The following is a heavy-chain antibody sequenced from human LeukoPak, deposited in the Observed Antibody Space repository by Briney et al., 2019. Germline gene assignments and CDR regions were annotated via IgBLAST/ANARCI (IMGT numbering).Heavy chain of an antibody. V-gene: IGHV4-34*01. CDR3: ATMSPNGYTGLIGAVVGYFEN. Sequence: SETLSLTCAVYAESYSHYYWTWIRQAPGKGLEWLGEINDRGTTNFNLYLKSRATISVDNSKHQFSLKLTSVSAADTAVYYCATMSPNGYTGLIGAVVGYFENWGQGTLVTVSS. D-gene: IGHD3-16*01. J-gene: IGHJ4*02. CDR2: INDRGTT. CDR1: AESYSHYY.